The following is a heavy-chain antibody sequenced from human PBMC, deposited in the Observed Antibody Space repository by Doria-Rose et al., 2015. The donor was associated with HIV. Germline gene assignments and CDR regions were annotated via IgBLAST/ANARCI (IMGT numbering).Heavy chain of an antibody. V-gene: IGHV3-49*04. CDR1: GFRFGDYS. CDR2: IRSQGYGGTA. D-gene: IGHD2-15*01. CDR3: TRDCPVGYCSGGNLNYDF. Sequence: VQLVQSGGGLVQPGRSVRLSCTTSGFRFGDYSMSWVRQTPGKGLEWVGFIRSQGYGGTAEYAASVKGRFTISRNDPKSVAYLQMNSLKTGDTAVYYCTRDCPVGYCSGGNLNYDFWVQGTLVTVSS. J-gene: IGHJ4*02.